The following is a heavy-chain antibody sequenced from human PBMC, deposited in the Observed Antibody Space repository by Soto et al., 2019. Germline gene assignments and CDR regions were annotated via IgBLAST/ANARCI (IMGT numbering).Heavy chain of an antibody. J-gene: IGHJ4*02. CDR3: ARDRSVVGTYYFDY. V-gene: IGHV1-69*06. D-gene: IGHD2-15*01. CDR2: IIPIFGTA. Sequence: SVKVSCKASGGTFSSYAISWVRQAPGQGLEWMGGIIPIFGTANYAQMFQGRVTITADKSTSTAYMELSSLRSEDTAVYYCARDRSVVGTYYFDYWGQGTLVTVSS. CDR1: GGTFSSYA.